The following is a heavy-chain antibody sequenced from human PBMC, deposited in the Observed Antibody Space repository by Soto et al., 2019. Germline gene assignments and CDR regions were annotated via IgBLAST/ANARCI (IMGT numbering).Heavy chain of an antibody. J-gene: IGHJ6*01. CDR2: IIPILGIA. D-gene: IGHD2-15*01. CDR1: GGTFSSYT. Sequence: QVQLVQSGAEVKKPGSSVKVSCKASGGTFSSYTISWVRQAPGQGLEWMGRIIPILGIANYAQKFQGRVTINADKSTSTASMELSSLRSEDTAVYYCARSDCSGGSGYVNYYDDDGMDVW. CDR3: ARSDCSGGSGYVNYYDDDGMDV. V-gene: IGHV1-69*02.